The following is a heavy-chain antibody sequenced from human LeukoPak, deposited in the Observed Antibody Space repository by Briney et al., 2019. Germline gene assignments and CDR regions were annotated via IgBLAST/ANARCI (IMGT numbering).Heavy chain of an antibody. J-gene: IGHJ4*02. CDR3: ASVDGDNVFGVVGHF. Sequence: PSGTLSLTCAVSGASISISNWWGWVRQPPGKGLEWIGEFFHTGITNYNPSLKNRVTISVDKSKNQFSLTLSSVTAADTAVYYCASVDGDNVFGVVGHFWGQGALVIVSS. D-gene: IGHD3-3*01. V-gene: IGHV4-4*02. CDR2: FFHTGIT. CDR1: GASISISNW.